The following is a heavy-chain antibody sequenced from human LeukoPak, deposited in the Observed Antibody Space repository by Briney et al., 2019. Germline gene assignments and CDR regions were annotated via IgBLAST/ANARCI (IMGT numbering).Heavy chain of an antibody. CDR3: ARGRRQWLVPATRYFQH. V-gene: IGHV4-34*01. J-gene: IGHJ1*01. CDR1: GGSFSGYY. CDR2: INHSGST. D-gene: IGHD6-19*01. Sequence: PSETLSPTCAVYGGSFSGYYWSWIRQPPGKGLEWIGEINHSGSTNYNPSLKSRVTISVDTSKNQFSLKLSSVTAADTAVYYCARGRRQWLVPATRYFQHWGQGTLVTVSS.